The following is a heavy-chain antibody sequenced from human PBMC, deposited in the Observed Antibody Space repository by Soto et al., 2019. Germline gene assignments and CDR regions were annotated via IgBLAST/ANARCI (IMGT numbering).Heavy chain of an antibody. CDR3: AKDRWNYDYFDF. J-gene: IGHJ4*02. CDR1: GFTFSSCA. V-gene: IGHV3-23*01. CDR2: ISGSGEST. D-gene: IGHD1-7*01. Sequence: VGSLRLSCAASGFTFSSCAMNWVRQAPGKGLEWVSTISGSGESTYYADSVKGRFTISRDNSKSTLYLQMNSLRAEDTAVYYCAKDRWNYDYFDFWGQGPLVTVS.